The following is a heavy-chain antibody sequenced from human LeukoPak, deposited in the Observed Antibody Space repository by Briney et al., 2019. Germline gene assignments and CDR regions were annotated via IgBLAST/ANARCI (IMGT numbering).Heavy chain of an antibody. D-gene: IGHD1-26*01. CDR1: GFTFSDYY. CDR2: ISSSGSTI. V-gene: IGHV3-11*01. J-gene: IGHJ3*02. CDR3: AREWELLSDAFDI. Sequence: GSLRLSCAASGFTFSDYYMSWIRPAPGKGLEGVSYISSSGSTIYYADSVKGRFTISRDNAKNSLYLQMNSLRAEDTAVYYCAREWELLSDAFDIWGQGTMVTVSS.